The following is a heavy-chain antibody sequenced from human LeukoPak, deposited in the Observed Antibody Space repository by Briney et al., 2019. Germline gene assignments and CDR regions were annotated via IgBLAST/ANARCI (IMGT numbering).Heavy chain of an antibody. J-gene: IGHJ5*02. CDR1: GFTFSSYA. D-gene: IGHD3-10*01. Sequence: GGSLRLSCAASGFTFSSYAMCWVRQAPGKGLDWVSGISGSGGDTFYPVSVKGRFTISRDNSKNTLYLQMNSLRAEDTAVYYCARDWVAMVRGVSWFDPWGQGTLVTVSS. CDR2: ISGSGGDT. CDR3: ARDWVAMVRGVSWFDP. V-gene: IGHV3-23*01.